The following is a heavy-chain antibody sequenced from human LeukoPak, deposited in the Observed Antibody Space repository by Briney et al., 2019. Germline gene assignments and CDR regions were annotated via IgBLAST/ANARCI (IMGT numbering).Heavy chain of an antibody. CDR1: GRSISISSYY. J-gene: IGHJ6*03. CDR3: ARVGYSYVIHDWSRNGLGPYPTKYYYHMDV. CDR2: INHSGST. V-gene: IGHV4-39*07. D-gene: IGHD5-18*01. Sequence: SETLSLTCTVSGRSISISSYYWSWIRQPAGRGLEWIGEINHSGSTSYNPSLKSRVTTSGDTSKNQFSRKLSAVPAADPAVYFCARVGYSYVIHDWSRNGLGPYPTKYYYHMDVWGKGTTVTVSS.